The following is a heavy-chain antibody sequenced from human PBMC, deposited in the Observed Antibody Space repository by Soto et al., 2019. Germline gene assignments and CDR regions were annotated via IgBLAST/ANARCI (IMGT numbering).Heavy chain of an antibody. J-gene: IGHJ5*02. D-gene: IGHD6-19*01. CDR2: IYYSGST. CDR3: ARQAPYSSGWSSRAPPNWFDP. Sequence: PSETLSLTCTVSGGSISSSSYYWGWIRQPPGKGLEWIGSIYYSGSTYYNPSLKSRVTISVDTSKNQFSLKLSSVTAADTAVYYCARQAPYSSGWSSRAPPNWFDPWGQGTLVTSPQ. V-gene: IGHV4-39*01. CDR1: GGSISSSSYY.